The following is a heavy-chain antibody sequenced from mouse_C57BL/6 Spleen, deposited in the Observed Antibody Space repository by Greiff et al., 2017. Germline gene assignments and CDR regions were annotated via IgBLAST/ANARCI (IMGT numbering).Heavy chain of an antibody. CDR2: ISSGSSTI. D-gene: IGHD4-1*01. CDR1: GFTFSDYG. V-gene: IGHV5-17*01. Sequence: EVQLVESGGGLVKPGGSLKLSCAASGFTFSDYGMHWVRQAPEKGLEWVAYISSGSSTIYYADTVKGRFTISRDNAKNTQFLQMTSLRSEDTAMYYCAGTTLGRAADYFDYWGQGTTLTVSS. CDR3: AGTTLGRAADYFDY. J-gene: IGHJ2*01.